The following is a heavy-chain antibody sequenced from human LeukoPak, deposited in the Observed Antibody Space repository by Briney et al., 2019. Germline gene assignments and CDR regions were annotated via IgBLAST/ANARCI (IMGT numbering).Heavy chain of an antibody. CDR2: IYYSGST. CDR1: GGSISSSSYY. Sequence: SETLSLTCTVSGGSISSSSYYWGWIRQPPGKGLEWIGSIYYSGSTYYNPSLKSRVTISVDTSKNQFSLKLSSVTAADTAVYYCASLMTTRTFDCWGQGTLVTVSS. D-gene: IGHD3-16*01. V-gene: IGHV4-39*01. J-gene: IGHJ4*02. CDR3: ASLMTTRTFDC.